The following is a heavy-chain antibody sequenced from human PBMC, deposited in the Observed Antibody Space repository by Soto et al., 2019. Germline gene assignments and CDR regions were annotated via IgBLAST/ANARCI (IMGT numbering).Heavy chain of an antibody. V-gene: IGHV3-23*01. CDR3: AKEQLERHFGFDY. J-gene: IGHJ4*02. CDR1: VFAFSSSS. D-gene: IGHD1-1*01. Sequence: PGESMILSCAASVFAFSSSSMSWVRQAPGEGLEWVSGIDGSGDGTYYANSVKGRFTISRDNSKNTLYLQMDSLSDEDTAVYYCAKEQLERHFGFDYWGQGTLVTVSS. CDR2: IDGSGDGT.